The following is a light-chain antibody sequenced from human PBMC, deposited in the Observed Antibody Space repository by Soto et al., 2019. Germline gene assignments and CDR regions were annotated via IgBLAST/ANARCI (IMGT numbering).Light chain of an antibody. V-gene: IGKV3-20*01. CDR3: QQYGSSPPYT. J-gene: IGKJ2*01. CDR2: GAS. CDR1: QSVSSSY. Sequence: EIVLTQSPGTLSLSPGERATLSCRASQSVSSSYLAWYQQKPGQAPSLLIYGASSRATGIPDRFSGSGSGADFTLTISRLEPEDFAMYYCQQYGSSPPYTFGQGTKLEIK.